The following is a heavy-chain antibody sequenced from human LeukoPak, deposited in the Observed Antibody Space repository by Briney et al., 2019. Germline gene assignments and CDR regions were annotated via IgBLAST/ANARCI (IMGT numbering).Heavy chain of an antibody. CDR1: GGAFSGYY. Sequence: PSETLSLTCAVYGGAFSGYYWSWIRQPPGKGLEWIWEINHSGSTKYYPALMSRVTISVETYKNQLSLQLMTMTAADTAVYYCASVRDTYYYDSSGYYSTRRSRVFDYWGQGTLVTVSS. V-gene: IGHV4-34*01. CDR2: INHSGST. CDR3: ASVRDTYYYDSSGYYSTRRSRVFDY. J-gene: IGHJ4*02. D-gene: IGHD3-22*01.